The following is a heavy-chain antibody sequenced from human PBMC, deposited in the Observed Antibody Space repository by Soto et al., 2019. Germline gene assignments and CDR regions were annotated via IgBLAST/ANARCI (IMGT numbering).Heavy chain of an antibody. J-gene: IGHJ6*03. V-gene: IGHV4-59*08. D-gene: IGHD3-3*01. CDR1: GGSISSYY. Sequence: SETLSLTCTVSGGSISSYYWNWIRQPPGKGLEWIGYFYYSGSTNYNPSLKSRVTISADTSKNQFSLKLNSVTAADTAVYYCARSYYAFWSGYFYMDVWGKGTTVNVSS. CDR2: FYYSGST. CDR3: ARSYYAFWSGYFYMDV.